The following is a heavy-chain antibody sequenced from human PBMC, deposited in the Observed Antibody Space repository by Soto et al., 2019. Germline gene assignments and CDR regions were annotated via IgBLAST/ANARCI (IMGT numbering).Heavy chain of an antibody. D-gene: IGHD2-2*01. J-gene: IGHJ4*02. CDR1: GASISSDGYS. Sequence: SETLSLTCTVSGASISSDGYSWSWIRQPPGKGLEWIGYFYHDGTTYYNPSLRSRVTISVDKSKNQFSLRLISVTAADTAVYYCAGSRYCSSTTCYFFDYWGQGALVTVSS. CDR2: FYHDGTT. CDR3: AGSRYCSSTTCYFFDY. V-gene: IGHV4-30-2*01.